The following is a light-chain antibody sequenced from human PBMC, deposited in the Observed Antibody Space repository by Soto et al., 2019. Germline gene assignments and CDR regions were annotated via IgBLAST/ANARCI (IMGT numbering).Light chain of an antibody. CDR3: AAWDDSLTGPD. V-gene: IGLV1-44*01. CDR1: RSDIGSNS. CDR2: NNN. J-gene: IGLJ1*01. Sequence: QSVLTQPPSASGTPGQTVIISCSGSRSDIGSNSVNWYQHLPGTAPKLLIYNNNQRPSGVPDRFSGSKSGTSASLAISGHQSEDEADYYCAAWDDSLTGPDFGTGTKVTVL.